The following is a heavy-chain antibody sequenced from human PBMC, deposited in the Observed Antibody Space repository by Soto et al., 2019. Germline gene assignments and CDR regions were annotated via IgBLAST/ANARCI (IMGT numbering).Heavy chain of an antibody. CDR2: ISAHNGNT. D-gene: IGHD1-1*01. V-gene: IGHV1-18*01. Sequence: QVHLVQSGAEVKKPGASVKVSCKGSGYGFTTYGITWVRQAPGQGLEWMAWISAHNGNTNYAQKLQGRVTVTRDTSTRTAYMELSSLRSDDTGVYYCARGRYGDYWGQGALVTVSS. J-gene: IGHJ4*02. CDR3: ARGRYGDY. CDR1: GYGFTTYG.